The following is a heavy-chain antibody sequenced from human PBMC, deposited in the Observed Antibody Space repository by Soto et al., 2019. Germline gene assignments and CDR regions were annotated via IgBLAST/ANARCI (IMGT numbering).Heavy chain of an antibody. CDR3: ARDYYYDSSGYLPLHYGMDV. D-gene: IGHD3-22*01. CDR2: IWYDGSNK. Sequence: PGGSLRLSCAASGFTFSSYGMHWVRQAPGKGLEWVAVIWYDGSNKYYADSVKGRFTISRDNSKNTLYLQMNSLRAEDTAVYYCARDYYYDSSGYLPLHYGMDVWGQGTTVTVYS. CDR1: GFTFSSYG. J-gene: IGHJ6*02. V-gene: IGHV3-33*01.